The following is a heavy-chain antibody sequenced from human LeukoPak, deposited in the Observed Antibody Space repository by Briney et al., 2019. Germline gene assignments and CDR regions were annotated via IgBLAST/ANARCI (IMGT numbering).Heavy chain of an antibody. Sequence: GESLKISCKASGYSFADFWISWVRQMPGRGLEWMGRVDPEDSYTNYNPSFEGHVTISADQSINTAYLQLRRLKASDTAMYYCARGGYSSDWYYYFDPWGQGTLVTVSS. J-gene: IGHJ5*02. D-gene: IGHD2-15*01. V-gene: IGHV5-10-1*01. CDR1: GYSFADFW. CDR3: ARGGYSSDWYYYFDP. CDR2: VDPEDSYT.